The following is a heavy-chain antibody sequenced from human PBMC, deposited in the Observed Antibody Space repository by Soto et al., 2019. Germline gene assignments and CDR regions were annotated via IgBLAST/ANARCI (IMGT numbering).Heavy chain of an antibody. CDR2: IWYDGSNK. V-gene: IGHV3-33*01. CDR1: GFTFSSYG. CDR3: ARDPSFWDIVVVPAAKGMDV. Sequence: GSLRLSCAASGFTFSSYGMHWVRQAPGKGLEWVAVIWYDGSNKYYADSVKGRFTISRDNSKNTLYLQMNSLRAEDTAVYYCARDPSFWDIVVVPAAKGMDVWGQGTTVTVSS. D-gene: IGHD2-2*01. J-gene: IGHJ6*02.